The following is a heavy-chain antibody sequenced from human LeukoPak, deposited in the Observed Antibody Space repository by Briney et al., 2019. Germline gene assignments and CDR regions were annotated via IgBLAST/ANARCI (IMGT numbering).Heavy chain of an antibody. CDR3: ARSGMVRGAPSFSDY. D-gene: IGHD3-10*01. Sequence: ASVKVSCKASGGTFSSYGISWVRQAPGQGLEWMGRIIPIVGMADYAQKFQGRVTVTADKSKSTAYMELSSLRSEDTAVYYCARSGMVRGAPSFSDYWGQGTLVTVSS. CDR2: IIPIVGMA. CDR1: GGTFSSYG. V-gene: IGHV1-69*04. J-gene: IGHJ4*02.